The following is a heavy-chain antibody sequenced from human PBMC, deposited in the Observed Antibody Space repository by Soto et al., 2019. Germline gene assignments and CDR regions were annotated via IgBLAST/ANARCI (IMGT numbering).Heavy chain of an antibody. CDR3: AREVGATNY. CDR2: ISYDGSNK. J-gene: IGHJ4*02. D-gene: IGHD1-26*01. V-gene: IGHV3-30-3*01. Sequence: VQLVESGGGVVQPGRSLRLSCAASGFTFSSYAMHWVRQAPGKGLEWVAVISYDGSNKYYADSVKGRFTISRDNSKNTLYLQMNSLRAEDTAVYYCAREVGATNYWGQGTLVTVSS. CDR1: GFTFSSYA.